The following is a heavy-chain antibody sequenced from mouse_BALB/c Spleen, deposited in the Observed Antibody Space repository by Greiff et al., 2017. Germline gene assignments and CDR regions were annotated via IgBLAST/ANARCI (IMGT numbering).Heavy chain of an antibody. CDR3: ARQGYDGYYYAMDY. Sequence: DVHLVESGGDLVKPGGSLKLSCAASGFTFSSYGMSWVRQTPDKRLEWVATISSGGSYTYYPDSVKGRFTISRDNAKNTLYLQMSSLKSEDTAMYYCARQGYDGYYYAMDYWGQGTSVTVSS. D-gene: IGHD2-3*01. V-gene: IGHV5-6*01. CDR1: GFTFSSYG. CDR2: ISSGGSYT. J-gene: IGHJ4*01.